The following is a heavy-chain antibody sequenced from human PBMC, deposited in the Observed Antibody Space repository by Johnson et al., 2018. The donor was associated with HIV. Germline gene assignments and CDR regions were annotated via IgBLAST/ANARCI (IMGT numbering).Heavy chain of an antibody. CDR2: TSYDGSNK. V-gene: IGHV3-30*19. D-gene: IGHD1-26*01. Sequence: QVQLVESGGGVVQPGRSLRLSCAASGFTFSTYGMHWVRQAPGKGLEWVAVTSYDGSNKYYADSVKGRFTISRDNAKNSLYLQMNSLRAEDTAFYYCARSRGGSSEDAFDMWGQGTMVTVSS. J-gene: IGHJ3*02. CDR1: GFTFSTYG. CDR3: ARSRGGSSEDAFDM.